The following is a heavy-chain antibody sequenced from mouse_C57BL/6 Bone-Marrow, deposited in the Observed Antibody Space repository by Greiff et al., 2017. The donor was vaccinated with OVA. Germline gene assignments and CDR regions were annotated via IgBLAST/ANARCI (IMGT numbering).Heavy chain of an antibody. CDR1: GYTFTSYW. Sequence: VQLQQPGAELVKPGASVKMSCTASGYTFTSYWITWVQQRPGQGLEWIGDIYPGSGSTNYNAKFKSKATLTVDTSYSKAYMKISSLTAEDTAVYYGARGLYDDDDWGQGTTLTVSS. D-gene: IGHD2-3*01. J-gene: IGHJ2*01. CDR2: IYPGSGST. CDR3: ARGLYDDDD. V-gene: IGHV1-55*01.